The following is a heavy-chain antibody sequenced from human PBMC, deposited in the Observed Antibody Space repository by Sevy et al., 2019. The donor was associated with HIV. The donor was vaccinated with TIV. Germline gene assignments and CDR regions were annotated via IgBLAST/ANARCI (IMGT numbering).Heavy chain of an antibody. CDR3: ARGGFPSGDTDY. D-gene: IGHD2-15*01. V-gene: IGHV1-8*01. CDR2: MNPNSGNT. J-gene: IGHJ4*02. CDR1: GYTFTSYD. Sequence: ASVKVSCKASGYTFTSYDINWVRQATGQGLEWMGWMNPNSGNTGCAQKFQGRVTMTRNTSISTAYMELSSLRSEDTAVYYCARGGFPSGDTDYWGQGTLVTVSS.